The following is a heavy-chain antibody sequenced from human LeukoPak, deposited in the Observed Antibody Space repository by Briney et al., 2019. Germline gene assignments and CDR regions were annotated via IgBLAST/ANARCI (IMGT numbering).Heavy chain of an antibody. CDR1: GFTVSCNY. D-gene: IGHD3-22*01. CDR3: ARSYSSESSGCHRPGDC. Sequence: PGGSLRLSCAASGFTVSCNYMHWVRQAPGKGLEWVSVIYYGGTTYYADSVKGRFTISKDNSKNTVYLEMNSLRAEDTAVYYCARSYSSESSGCHRPGDCWGQGTLVTVSS. CDR2: IYYGGTT. V-gene: IGHV3-53*01. J-gene: IGHJ4*02.